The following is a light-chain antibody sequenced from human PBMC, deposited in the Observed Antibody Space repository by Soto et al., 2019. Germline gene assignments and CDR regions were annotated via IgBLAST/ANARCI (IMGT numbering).Light chain of an antibody. CDR2: DVT. J-gene: IGLJ1*01. CDR3: SSFTSSITDG. CDR1: SSDGGGYKS. V-gene: IGLV2-14*01. Sequence: QSALTQPASVSGSPGQSITISCTGTSSDGGGYKSVSCYRQAPGKATKLMIYDVTNRPSGVSNRFSGSKSRNTASLTISGLQAEDEADYYCSSFTSSITDGFGTGTKGTVL.